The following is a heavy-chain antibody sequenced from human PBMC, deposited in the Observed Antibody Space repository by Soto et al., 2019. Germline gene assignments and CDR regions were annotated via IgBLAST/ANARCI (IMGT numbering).Heavy chain of an antibody. V-gene: IGHV4-34*01. Sequence: SETLSLTCAVYDGSFSGYYWSWIRQPPGKGLEWIGEINHSGSTNYNPSLKSRVTISVDASKNQFSLKLSSVTAADTALYYCVSWLFAHFDHWGQGTPVTVSS. J-gene: IGHJ4*02. CDR2: INHSGST. CDR3: VSWLFAHFDH. CDR1: DGSFSGYY. D-gene: IGHD5-12*01.